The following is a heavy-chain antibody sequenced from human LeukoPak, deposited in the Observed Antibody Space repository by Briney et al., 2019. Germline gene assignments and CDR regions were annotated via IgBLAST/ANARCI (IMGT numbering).Heavy chain of an antibody. J-gene: IGHJ4*02. CDR3: AKASTYYYGSGSYYYVY. D-gene: IGHD3-10*01. CDR1: GFTSSSYA. Sequence: GGSLRLSCAASGFTSSSYAMSWVRQAPGKGLEWVSAISGSGGSTYYADSVKGRFTISRDNSKNTLYLQMNSLRAEDTAVYYCAKASTYYYGSGSYYYVYWGQGTLVTVSS. CDR2: ISGSGGST. V-gene: IGHV3-23*01.